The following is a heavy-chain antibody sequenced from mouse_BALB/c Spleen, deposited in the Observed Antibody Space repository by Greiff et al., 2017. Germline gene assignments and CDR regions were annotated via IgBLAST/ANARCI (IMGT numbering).Heavy chain of an antibody. D-gene: IGHD2-10*02. Sequence: EVKLMESGGGLVQPGGSLRLSCATSGFTFTDYYMSWVRQPPGKALEWLGFIRNKANGYTTEYSASVKGRFTISRDNSQSILYLQMNTLRAEDSATYYCARDISYGNYVWYFDVWGAGTTVTVSS. J-gene: IGHJ1*01. CDR2: IRNKANGYTT. CDR3: ARDISYGNYVWYFDV. CDR1: GFTFTDYY. V-gene: IGHV7-3*02.